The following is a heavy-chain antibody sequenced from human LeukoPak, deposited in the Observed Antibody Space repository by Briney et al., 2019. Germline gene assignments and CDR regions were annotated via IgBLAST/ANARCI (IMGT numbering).Heavy chain of an antibody. J-gene: IGHJ6*02. CDR3: ARGGRYSSGWYDLYYYYSMDV. D-gene: IGHD6-19*01. V-gene: IGHV1-2*04. Sequence: ASVKVSCKASGYTFTGYYMHWVRQAPGQGLEWMGWINPNSGGTNYAQKFQGWVTMTRDTSISTAYMELSRLRSDDTAVYYCARGGRYSSGWYDLYYYYSMDVWGQGTTVTVSS. CDR1: GYTFTGYY. CDR2: INPNSGGT.